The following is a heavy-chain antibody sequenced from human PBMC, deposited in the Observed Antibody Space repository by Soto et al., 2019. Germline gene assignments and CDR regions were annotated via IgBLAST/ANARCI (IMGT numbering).Heavy chain of an antibody. CDR1: GFPFRSYE. CDR3: AILDFGDYLLSYGVDV. Sequence: EVQLVESGGALVHPGGFLRLSCAVSGFPFRSYEMNWVRQAPGKGPEWVSYITSSSDAIYYAASVKGRFTVSRDNAKNSLYLQMNSLRAEDTAVYYCAILDFGDYLLSYGVDVWGQGTTVTVSS. CDR2: ITSSSDAI. J-gene: IGHJ6*02. V-gene: IGHV3-48*03. D-gene: IGHD4-17*01.